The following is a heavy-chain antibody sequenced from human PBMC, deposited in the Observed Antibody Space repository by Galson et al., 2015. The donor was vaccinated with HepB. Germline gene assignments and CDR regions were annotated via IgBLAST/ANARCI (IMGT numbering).Heavy chain of an antibody. CDR1: GFTFSSYA. CDR3: ARGESMIVVVTNPGI. D-gene: IGHD3-22*01. Sequence: SLRLSCAASGFTFSSYAMHWVRQAPGKGLEWVAVISYDGSNKYYADSVKGRFTISRDNSKNTLYLQMNSLRAEDTAVYYCARGESMIVVVTNPGIWGQGTMVTVSS. CDR2: ISYDGSNK. J-gene: IGHJ3*02. V-gene: IGHV3-30*04.